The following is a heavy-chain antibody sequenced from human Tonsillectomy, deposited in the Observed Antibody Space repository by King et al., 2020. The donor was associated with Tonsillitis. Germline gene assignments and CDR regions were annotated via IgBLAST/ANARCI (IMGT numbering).Heavy chain of an antibody. CDR3: ARQNRRSGGDLDY. CDR2: ITNSGTSM. CDR1: GFIFSDYY. D-gene: IGHD2-21*02. V-gene: IGHV3-11*01. J-gene: IGHJ4*02. Sequence: VQLVESGGGLVKPGGSLRLSCAASGFIFSDYYMSWIRQAPGKVREWGSYITNSGTSMFYADSVKGRVTISRDNGKNSLFLQMNSLRPEDTAVYYCARQNRRSGGDLDYWGQGTLVTVSS.